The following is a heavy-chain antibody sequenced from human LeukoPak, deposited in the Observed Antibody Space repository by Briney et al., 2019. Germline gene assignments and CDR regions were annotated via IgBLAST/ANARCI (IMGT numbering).Heavy chain of an antibody. CDR1: GYTFTGYY. Sequence: ASVKVSCKASGYTFTGYYMHWVRQAPGQGLEWTGWINPNSGGTNYAQKFQGWVTMTRDTSISTAYMELSRLRSDDTAVYYCAREWRYYYGSGSYSTFDYWGQGTLVTVSS. CDR3: AREWRYYYGSGSYSTFDY. CDR2: INPNSGGT. V-gene: IGHV1-2*04. J-gene: IGHJ4*02. D-gene: IGHD3-10*01.